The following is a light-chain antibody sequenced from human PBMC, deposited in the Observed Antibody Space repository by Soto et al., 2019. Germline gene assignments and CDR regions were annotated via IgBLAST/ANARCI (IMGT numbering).Light chain of an antibody. CDR3: QHYNSHSAHA. V-gene: IGKV1-5*01. J-gene: IGKJ4*01. CDR1: QTISNW. Sequence: DIQMTQSPSTLSASIGDRVTITCRASQTISNWLAWYQQKPGKPPRLLICDASRSQTGVPSRFSGIGSGTEFTLTITSLQPDDVATYYCQHYNSHSAHAFGGGAKVELK. CDR2: DAS.